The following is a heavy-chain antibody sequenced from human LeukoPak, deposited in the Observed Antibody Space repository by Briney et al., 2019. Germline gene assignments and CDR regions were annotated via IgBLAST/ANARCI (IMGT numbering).Heavy chain of an antibody. CDR2: IKQDGSEK. CDR3: ARDSSGVGFFGP. D-gene: IGHD2-8*01. J-gene: IGHJ5*02. V-gene: IGHV3-7*01. CDR1: EFTFSRYW. Sequence: GGSLRLSCTASEFTFSRYWMNWVRQAPGKGLEWVANIKQDGSEKYYVDSVKGRFTISRDNAKNSLYLQMNSLRAEDTAVYYCARDSSGVGFFGPWGQGTLVTVSS.